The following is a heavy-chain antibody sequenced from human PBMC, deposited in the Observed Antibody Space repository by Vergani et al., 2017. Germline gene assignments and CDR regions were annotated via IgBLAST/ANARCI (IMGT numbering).Heavy chain of an antibody. CDR3: ARSIAACQYY. J-gene: IGHJ4*02. V-gene: IGHV3-23*01. Sequence: EVQLLESGGDLVQPGGSLRLSCAASGFTFIMHAMSWFRQVQGKGLEWVSTLSASDRRTHNADSVKGRFTISRDNSKNTLDLQMNSLRAKDTAVYYCARSIAACQYYWGQGTLVTVSS. CDR2: LSASDRRT. D-gene: IGHD6-6*01. CDR1: GFTFIMHA.